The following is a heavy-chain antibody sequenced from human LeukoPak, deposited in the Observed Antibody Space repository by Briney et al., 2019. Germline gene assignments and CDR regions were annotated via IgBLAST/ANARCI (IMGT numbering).Heavy chain of an antibody. J-gene: IGHJ5*02. CDR2: INPIFGTA. CDR1: GGTFSSYA. D-gene: IGHD3-3*01. V-gene: IGHV1-69*01. CDR3: ARDPGDYDFWSAEPLNWFDP. Sequence: SVKVSCQASGGTFSSYAISWVRQAPGQGLEWMGGINPIFGTANYAQKLQGRVTITADESTSTAYMELSSLRSEDTAVYYCARDPGDYDFWSAEPLNWFDPWGQGTLVTVSS.